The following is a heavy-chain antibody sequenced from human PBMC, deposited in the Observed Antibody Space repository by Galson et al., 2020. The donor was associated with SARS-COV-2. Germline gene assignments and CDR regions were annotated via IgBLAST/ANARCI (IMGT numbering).Heavy chain of an antibody. CDR3: ARILIAAAGTPFDY. J-gene: IGHJ4*02. Sequence: SGPTLVKPTQTLTLTCTFSGFSLSTSGLCVSWIRQPPGKALEWLARIDWDDDKYYSTSLKTRLTISKDTSKNQVVLTMTNMDPVDTATYYCARILIAAAGTPFDYWGQGTLVTVSS. D-gene: IGHD6-13*01. CDR1: GFSLSTSGLC. CDR2: IDWDDDK. V-gene: IGHV2-70*11.